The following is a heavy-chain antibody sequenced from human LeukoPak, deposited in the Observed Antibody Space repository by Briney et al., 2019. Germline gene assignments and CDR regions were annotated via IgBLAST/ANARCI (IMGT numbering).Heavy chain of an antibody. CDR1: GFTFSSYA. Sequence: GRSPRLSCAASGFTFSSYAMHWVRQAPGKGLEWVAVISYDGSNKYYADSVKGRFTISRDNSKNTLYLQMNSLRAEDTAVYYCARQTIAAAGLHDYWGQGTLVTVSS. V-gene: IGHV3-30*04. CDR3: ARQTIAAAGLHDY. CDR2: ISYDGSNK. J-gene: IGHJ4*02. D-gene: IGHD6-13*01.